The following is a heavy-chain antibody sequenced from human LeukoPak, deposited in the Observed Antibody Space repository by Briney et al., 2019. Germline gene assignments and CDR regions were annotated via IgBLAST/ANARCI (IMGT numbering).Heavy chain of an antibody. V-gene: IGHV3-30*03. CDR1: GFTFSSYG. CDR2: ISYDGSNK. Sequence: GRSLRLSCAASGFTFSSYGMHWVRQAPGKGLEWVAVISYDGSNKYYADSVKGRFTISRDNAKNSLYLQMNSLRAEDTAVYYCASYGRAWGQGTLVTVSS. CDR3: ASYGRA. J-gene: IGHJ5*02. D-gene: IGHD3-10*01.